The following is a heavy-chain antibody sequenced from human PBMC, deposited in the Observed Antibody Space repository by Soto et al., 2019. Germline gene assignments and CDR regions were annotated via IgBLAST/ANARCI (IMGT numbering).Heavy chain of an antibody. CDR1: GFTFSSNG. D-gene: IGHD6-13*01. CDR2: IWFDGSNK. J-gene: IGHJ4*02. V-gene: IGHV3-33*01. Sequence: QVQLVESGGGVDQPGRSLRLSCAASGFTFSSNGMHWVRQAPGKGLEWVAVIWFDGSNKYYAESVKGRFTISRDNSKNTLYLQMNSLRVEDTAVYYCARGVEYSSSWLPPDYWGQGTLVTVSS. CDR3: ARGVEYSSSWLPPDY.